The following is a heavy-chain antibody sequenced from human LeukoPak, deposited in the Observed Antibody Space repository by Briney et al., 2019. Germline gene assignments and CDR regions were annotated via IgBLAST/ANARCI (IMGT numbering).Heavy chain of an antibody. CDR3: ARDPDSSGWYFDY. CDR1: GFTFSSYA. V-gene: IGHV3-30-3*01. CDR2: ISYDGSNK. J-gene: IGHJ4*02. Sequence: GGSLRLSCAASGFTFSSYAMHWVRQAPGKGLGWVAVISYDGSNKYYADSVKGRFTISRDNSKNTLYLQMNSLRAEDTAVYYCARDPDSSGWYFDYWGQGTLVTVSS. D-gene: IGHD6-19*01.